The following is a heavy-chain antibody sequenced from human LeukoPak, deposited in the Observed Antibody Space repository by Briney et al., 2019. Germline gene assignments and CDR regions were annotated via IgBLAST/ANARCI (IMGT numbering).Heavy chain of an antibody. CDR3: ASRFFAWDHGIAAARGWFDP. J-gene: IGHJ5*02. CDR1: GGSFSGYY. CDR2: INHSGST. D-gene: IGHD6-13*01. V-gene: IGHV4-34*01. Sequence: SETLSLTCAVYGGSFSGYYWSWIRQPPGKGLEWIGEINHSGSTNYNPSLKSRVTISVDTSNNQFSLKLSSVTAADTAVYYCASRFFAWDHGIAAARGWFDPWGQGTLVTVSS.